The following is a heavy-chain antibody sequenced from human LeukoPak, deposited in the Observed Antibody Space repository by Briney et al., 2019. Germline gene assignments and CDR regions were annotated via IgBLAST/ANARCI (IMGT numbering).Heavy chain of an antibody. Sequence: PGGSLRLSCAVSGFTITSYGMHRVRHAPGKGLEWVAVLSYDGINKFYADFVKGRFTISRDNSRNTLFLQMNGLRADDTAVYYCARDRVHSYYFDNWGQGTLVTVSS. CDR2: LSYDGINK. CDR1: GFTITSYG. D-gene: IGHD3-10*01. V-gene: IGHV3-30*03. CDR3: ARDRVHSYYFDN. J-gene: IGHJ4*02.